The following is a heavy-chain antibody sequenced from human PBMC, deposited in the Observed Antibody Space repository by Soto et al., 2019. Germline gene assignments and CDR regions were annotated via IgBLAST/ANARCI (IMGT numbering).Heavy chain of an antibody. D-gene: IGHD2-2*01. Sequence: PSETLSLTCAVSGYSISSGYYWGWIRQPPGKGLEWIGSIYHSGSTYYNPSLKSRVTTSVDTSKNQFSLKLSSVTAADTAVYYCARGDCSSTSCYGIAAAGTSNWFDPWGQGTLVTVSS. CDR1: GYSISSGYY. V-gene: IGHV4-38-2*01. CDR3: ARGDCSSTSCYGIAAAGTSNWFDP. J-gene: IGHJ5*02. CDR2: IYHSGST.